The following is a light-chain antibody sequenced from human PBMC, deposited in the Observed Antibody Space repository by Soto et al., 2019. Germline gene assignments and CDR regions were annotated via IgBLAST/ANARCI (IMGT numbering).Light chain of an antibody. CDR1: QSVSNY. J-gene: IGKJ1*01. Sequence: EIVLTQSPATLSLSPGERATLSCRASQSVSNYLDWYQQKPGQAPRLLIYDASNRATGTPARFSGSGSGTDFTLTISSLEPEDFAVYYCQHRTHWPPWTFGQGTKVEIK. CDR2: DAS. V-gene: IGKV3-11*01. CDR3: QHRTHWPPWT.